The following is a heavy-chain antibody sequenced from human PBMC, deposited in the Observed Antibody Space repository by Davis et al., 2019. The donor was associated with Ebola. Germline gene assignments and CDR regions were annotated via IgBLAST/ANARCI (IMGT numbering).Heavy chain of an antibody. CDR1: GFTVSSNC. CDR2: IYSGGST. Sequence: GESLKISCAASGFTVSSNCMSWVRQAPGKGLEWVSVIYSGGSTYYADSVKGRFTISRDNSKNTLYLQMNSLRAEDTAVYYCARAMTTVTHYYGMDVWGQGTLVTVSS. V-gene: IGHV3-53*01. D-gene: IGHD4-17*01. J-gene: IGHJ6*02. CDR3: ARAMTTVTHYYGMDV.